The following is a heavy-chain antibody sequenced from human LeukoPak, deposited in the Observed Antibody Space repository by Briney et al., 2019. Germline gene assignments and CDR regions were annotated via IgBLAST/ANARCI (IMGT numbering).Heavy chain of an antibody. V-gene: IGHV3-23*01. CDR3: AKDRWYSSSWLQGYFQH. CDR2: ISGSGGIT. J-gene: IGHJ1*01. D-gene: IGHD6-13*01. Sequence: PGGSLRLSCAASGFTFSSYAISWVRQAPGKGLEWVSSISGSGGITYYADSVKGRFTISRDSSTNTLYLQMNSLRAEDTAVYYCAKDRWYSSSWLQGYFQHWGQGTLVTVSS. CDR1: GFTFSSYA.